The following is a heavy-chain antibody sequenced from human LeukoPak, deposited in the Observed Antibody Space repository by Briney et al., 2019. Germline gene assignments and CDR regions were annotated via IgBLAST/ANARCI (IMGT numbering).Heavy chain of an antibody. Sequence: PSETLSLTCAVSGGSISSSSYYWGWIRQPPGKGLEWIGSIYYSGSTYYNPSLKSRVTIPVDTSKNQFSLRLSSVTAADTAVYYCATSDYSGAWFDPWGQGTLVTVSS. V-gene: IGHV4-39*01. CDR1: GGSISSSSYY. J-gene: IGHJ5*02. D-gene: IGHD2-15*01. CDR3: ATSDYSGAWFDP. CDR2: IYYSGST.